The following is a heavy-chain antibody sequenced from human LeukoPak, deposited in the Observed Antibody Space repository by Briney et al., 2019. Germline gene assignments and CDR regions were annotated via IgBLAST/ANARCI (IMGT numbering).Heavy chain of an antibody. J-gene: IGHJ4*02. CDR2: IYYSGST. D-gene: IGHD6-13*01. V-gene: IGHV4-59*01. Sequence: SETLSLTCTVSGGSISSYYWSWIRQPPGKGLEWIGYIYYSGSTNYNPSLKSRVTISVDTSKNQFSLKLSSVTAADTAVYYCARVRVFGIAAAGTVDYWGQGTLVTVSS. CDR1: GGSISSYY. CDR3: ARVRVFGIAAAGTVDY.